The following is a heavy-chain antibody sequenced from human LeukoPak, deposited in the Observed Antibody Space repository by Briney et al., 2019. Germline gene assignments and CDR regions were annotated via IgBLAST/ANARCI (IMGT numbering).Heavy chain of an antibody. Sequence: PPETLSLTCTVSPDSVTDYYWSWIRQPVGKGLEWIGYIYDIGSTNYNPSLRSRVTMSLDRSKSQFSLKLTSVTAADTAVYYCARGGSFYYYMDAWGKGTTVTVSS. CDR3: ARGGSFYYYMDA. J-gene: IGHJ6*03. D-gene: IGHD3-10*01. CDR2: IYDIGST. CDR1: PDSVTDYY. V-gene: IGHV4-4*07.